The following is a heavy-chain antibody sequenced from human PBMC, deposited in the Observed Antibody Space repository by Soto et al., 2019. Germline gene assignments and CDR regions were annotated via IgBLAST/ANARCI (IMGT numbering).Heavy chain of an antibody. Sequence: SETLSLTCTVSGGSVSSGSYYWSWIRQPPGKGLEWIGYIYYSGSTNYNPSLKSRVTISVDTSKNQFSLKLSSVAAADTAVYYCAREPGYCSSTSCYTGDAFDIWGQGTMVTVSS. D-gene: IGHD2-2*02. CDR1: GGSVSSGSYY. CDR3: AREPGYCSSTSCYTGDAFDI. J-gene: IGHJ3*02. V-gene: IGHV4-61*01. CDR2: IYYSGST.